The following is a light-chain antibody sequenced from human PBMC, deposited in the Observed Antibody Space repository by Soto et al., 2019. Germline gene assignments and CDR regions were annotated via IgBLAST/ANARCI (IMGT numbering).Light chain of an antibody. CDR1: QSVSSY. Sequence: EIVLTQSPATLTLSPGERATLSCRASQSVSSYLAWYQQKPGQAPRLLIYDASNRATGIPARFSGSGSGTDFTLTISSLEPEDFAVYYGQQRSNWPLTFGGGT. V-gene: IGKV3-11*01. CDR2: DAS. CDR3: QQRSNWPLT. J-gene: IGKJ4*01.